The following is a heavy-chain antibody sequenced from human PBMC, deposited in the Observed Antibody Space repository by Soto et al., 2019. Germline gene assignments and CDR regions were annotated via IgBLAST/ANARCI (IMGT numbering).Heavy chain of an antibody. CDR1: GFIFSDHY. Sequence: EVHLVESGGGLVQPGGSLRLSCAASGFIFSDHYMDWVRQAPGKGLEWVGRTRNKANSYTTEYAASVKGRFTISRDDSKNSLYLQMNSLKTEDTAMYYCARELMPTVTYIDYWGQGTLVTVSS. D-gene: IGHD4-17*01. V-gene: IGHV3-72*01. CDR3: ARELMPTVTYIDY. CDR2: TRNKANSYTT. J-gene: IGHJ4*02.